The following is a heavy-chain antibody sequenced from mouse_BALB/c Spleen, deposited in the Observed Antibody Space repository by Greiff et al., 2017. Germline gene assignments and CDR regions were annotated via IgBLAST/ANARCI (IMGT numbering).Heavy chain of an antibody. V-gene: IGHV5-4*02. CDR1: GFTFSDYY. CDR3: ARDESGYDPLFAY. D-gene: IGHD2-2*01. Sequence: EVHLVESGGGLVKPGGSLKLSCAASGFTFSDYYMYWVRQTPEKRLEWVATISDGGSYTYYPDSVKGRFTISRDNAKNNLYLQMSSLKSEDTAMYYCARDESGYDPLFAYWGQGTLVTVSA. J-gene: IGHJ3*01. CDR2: ISDGGSYT.